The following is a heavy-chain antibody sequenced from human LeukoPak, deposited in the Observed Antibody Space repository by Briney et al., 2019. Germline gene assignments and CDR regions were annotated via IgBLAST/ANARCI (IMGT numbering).Heavy chain of an antibody. CDR3: AKDGEYYGSGSYSDY. V-gene: IGHV3-23*01. D-gene: IGHD3-10*01. Sequence: PGGSLRLSCAAPGFTFSSYAMSWVRQAPGKGLEWVSAISGSGGSTYYADSVKGRFTISRDNSKNTLYLQMNSLRAEDTAVYYCAKDGEYYGSGSYSDYWGQGTLVTVSS. CDR1: GFTFSSYA. CDR2: ISGSGGST. J-gene: IGHJ4*02.